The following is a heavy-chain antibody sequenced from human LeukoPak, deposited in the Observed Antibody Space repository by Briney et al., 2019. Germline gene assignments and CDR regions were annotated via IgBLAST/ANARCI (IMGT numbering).Heavy chain of an antibody. CDR1: GFTVSSNY. Sequence: GGSLRLSCAASGFTVSSNYMSWVRQAPGKGLERVSVIYSGGSTYYADSVKGRFTISRDNSKNTLYLQMNSLRAEDTAVYYCARAPLRTMVRGVIDYWGQGTLVTVSS. CDR2: IYSGGST. CDR3: ARAPLRTMVRGVIDY. D-gene: IGHD3-10*01. J-gene: IGHJ4*02. V-gene: IGHV3-66*01.